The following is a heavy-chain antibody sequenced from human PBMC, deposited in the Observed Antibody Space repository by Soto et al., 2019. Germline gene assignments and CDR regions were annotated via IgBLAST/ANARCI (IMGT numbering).Heavy chain of an antibody. V-gene: IGHV1-69*02. CDR1: GGTFSSYT. Sequence: SVKVSCKASGGTFSSYTISWVRQAPGQGLEWMGRIIPILGIANYAQKFQGRVTITADKSTSTAYMELSSLRSEDTAVYYCAVTFGGVKVKSKPPDYWGQGNLVTVSS. CDR2: IIPILGIA. J-gene: IGHJ4*02. CDR3: AVTFGGVKVKSKPPDY. D-gene: IGHD3-16*01.